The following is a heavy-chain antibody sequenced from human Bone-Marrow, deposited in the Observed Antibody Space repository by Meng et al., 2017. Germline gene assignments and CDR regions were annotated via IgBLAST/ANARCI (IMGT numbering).Heavy chain of an antibody. Sequence: GGSLRLSCAASGFTFTENSMAWVRQAPGKGLQWVSAITSSHATLYAHDMKGRFTISRDNSKNKVYLQMNSLGAEDTAMYYCTKGARLVDYWGQGTLVTVSS. V-gene: IGHV3-23*01. D-gene: IGHD3-9*01. CDR1: GFTFTENS. J-gene: IGHJ4*02. CDR3: TKGARLVDY. CDR2: ITSSHAT.